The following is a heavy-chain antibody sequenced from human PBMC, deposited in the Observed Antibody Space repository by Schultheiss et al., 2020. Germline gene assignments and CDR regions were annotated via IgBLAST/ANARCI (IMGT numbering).Heavy chain of an antibody. CDR2: ISWNSGSI. CDR3: AKAHFREYSSSSGLGYMDV. Sequence: GGSLRLSCAASGFTFDDYAMHWVRQAPGKGLEWVSGISWNSGSIGYADSVKGRFTISRDNAKNSLYLQMNSLRAEDSALYYCAKAHFREYSSSSGLGYMDVWGKGTTVTVPS. V-gene: IGHV3-9*01. J-gene: IGHJ6*03. CDR1: GFTFDDYA. D-gene: IGHD6-6*01.